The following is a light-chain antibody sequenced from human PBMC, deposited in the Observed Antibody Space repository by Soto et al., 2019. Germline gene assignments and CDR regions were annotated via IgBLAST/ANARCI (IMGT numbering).Light chain of an antibody. CDR2: RNN. CDR3: AAWDDSLSGIYV. J-gene: IGLJ1*01. Sequence: QSVLTQPPSASRTRGPRFTIACSGSSSNIGSNYVYWYQQLPGTAPKLLIYRNNQRPSGVPDRFSGSKSGTSASLAISGLRSEDEADYYCAAWDDSLSGIYVFGTGTKVTVL. V-gene: IGLV1-47*01. CDR1: SSNIGSNY.